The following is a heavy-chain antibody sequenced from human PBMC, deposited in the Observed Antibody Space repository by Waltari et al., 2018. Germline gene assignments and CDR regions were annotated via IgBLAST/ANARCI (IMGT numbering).Heavy chain of an antibody. CDR2: IYSGGGT. Sequence: QVQLVESGGGVVQPGRSLRLSCAASGFIFSSYAMHWVRQAPGKGLEWVSLIYSGGGTDYPDSVKGRFTISRDSSKNILYLQMNSLRAEDTAVYYCAARNPAAPGWGQGTLVTVSS. V-gene: IGHV3-NL1*01. CDR1: GFIFSSYA. CDR3: AARNPAAPG. J-gene: IGHJ4*02. D-gene: IGHD6-13*01.